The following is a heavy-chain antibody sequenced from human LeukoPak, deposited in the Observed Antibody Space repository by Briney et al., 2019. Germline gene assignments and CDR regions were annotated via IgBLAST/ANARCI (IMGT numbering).Heavy chain of an antibody. Sequence: SETLSLTCTVSGGSISSYYWSWIRQPPGKGLEWIGYIYYSGSTNYNPSLKSRVTISVDTSKNQFSLKVSSVTAADTAVYYCARTYSSSSHVDYWGQGTLVTVSS. V-gene: IGHV4-59*01. CDR2: IYYSGST. J-gene: IGHJ4*02. CDR1: GGSISSYY. D-gene: IGHD6-6*01. CDR3: ARTYSSSSHVDY.